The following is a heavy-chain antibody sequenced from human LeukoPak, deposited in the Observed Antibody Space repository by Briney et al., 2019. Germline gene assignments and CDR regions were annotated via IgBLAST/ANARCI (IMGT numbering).Heavy chain of an antibody. V-gene: IGHV3-7*01. Sequence: PGGSLRLSCVASGFTFTSYWMSWVRQAPGKGLEWVANIKQDGSEKYYLDSLEGRFTISRDNAKNSVYLQINRLRAEDTAFYYCAKEELRRITMWGYMDVWGKGTTVTISS. CDR3: AKEELRRITMWGYMDV. CDR2: IKQDGSEK. J-gene: IGHJ6*03. D-gene: IGHD3-10*02. CDR1: GFTFTSYW.